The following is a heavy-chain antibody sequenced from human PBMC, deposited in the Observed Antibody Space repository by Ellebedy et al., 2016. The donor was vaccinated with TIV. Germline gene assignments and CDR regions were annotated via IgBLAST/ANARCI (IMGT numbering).Heavy chain of an antibody. CDR3: ARRYFDY. J-gene: IGHJ4*02. CDR2: MKQDGSEK. CDR1: GFTFSSYS. Sequence: GGSLRLXXAASGFTFSSYSMSWVRQAPGKGLEWVANMKQDGSEKYYVDSVKGRFTISRDNAKNSLYLQMNSLRAEDTAVYYCARRYFDYWGQGTLVTVSS. V-gene: IGHV3-7*03.